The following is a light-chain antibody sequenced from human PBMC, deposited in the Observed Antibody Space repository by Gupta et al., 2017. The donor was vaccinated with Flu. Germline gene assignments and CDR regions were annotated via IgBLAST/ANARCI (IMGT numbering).Light chain of an antibody. CDR1: SSAIGGYNY. V-gene: IGLV2-14*01. Sequence: ITTSCTGTSSAIGGYNYVSWYHHHPGKAPKFLMYEVSNRRSGVPHRFSGSKSGTTASVTTSGLQAEEEADYYCFSDTTRSNTFVFGTGTKVTVL. CDR3: FSDTTRSNTFV. CDR2: EVS. J-gene: IGLJ1*01.